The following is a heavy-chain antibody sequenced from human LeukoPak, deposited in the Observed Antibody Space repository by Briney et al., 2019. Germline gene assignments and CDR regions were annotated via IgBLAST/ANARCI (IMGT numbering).Heavy chain of an antibody. CDR2: ISSSSSYI. CDR1: GFTFSTYS. D-gene: IGHD4-17*01. V-gene: IGHV3-21*01. Sequence: GGSLRLSCAASGFTFSTYSMDWVRQAPRKGLEWVSSISSSSSYIYYADSVKGRFTISKDNAKNSLYLQMNSLRAEDTAVYYCARGHDYANYMDVWGKGTTVTVSS. J-gene: IGHJ6*03. CDR3: ARGHDYANYMDV.